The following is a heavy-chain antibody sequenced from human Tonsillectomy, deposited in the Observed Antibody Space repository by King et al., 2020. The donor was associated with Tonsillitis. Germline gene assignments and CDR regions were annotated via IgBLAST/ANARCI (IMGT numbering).Heavy chain of an antibody. CDR3: ARGDIVGEPAANGYYYYMDV. D-gene: IGHD2-2*01. CDR2: INHSGST. Sequence: VQLQQWGAGLLKPSETLSLTCAVYGGSFSDYYWSWIRQPPGKGLEWIGEINHSGSTNYNPSLKSRVTVSVDTSKKQFSLKVSSVTAADTAVYYCARGDIVGEPAANGYYYYMDVWGKGTTVTVSS. J-gene: IGHJ6*03. V-gene: IGHV4-34*01. CDR1: GGSFSDYY.